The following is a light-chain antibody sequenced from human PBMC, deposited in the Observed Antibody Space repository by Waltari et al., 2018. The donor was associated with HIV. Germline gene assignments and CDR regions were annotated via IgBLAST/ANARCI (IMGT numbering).Light chain of an antibody. V-gene: IGLV2-14*01. J-gene: IGLJ1*01. Sequence: QSALTQPASVPGSPGQSITISCTGTSSDIGDYHYVSWYQQHPGKAPKLMIYGVTNRPSGVSNRFSGSKSGNTASLTISGLQAEDEADYYCSSYTSSSTLYVFGTGTKVTVL. CDR3: SSYTSSSTLYV. CDR2: GVT. CDR1: SSDIGDYHY.